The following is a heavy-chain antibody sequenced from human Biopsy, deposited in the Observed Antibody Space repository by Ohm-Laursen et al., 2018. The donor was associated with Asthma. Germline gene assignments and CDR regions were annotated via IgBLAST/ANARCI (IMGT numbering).Heavy chain of an antibody. V-gene: IGHV1-3*01. D-gene: IGHD3-9*01. J-gene: IGHJ3*02. CDR3: ARTYFDFLTGQVHDAFAM. CDR2: LNAANGNT. Sequence: ASVKVSCKASGYTFINYATHWVRQAPGHSLEWMGWLNAANGNTKYSQKFQGRLTISRDTSASTAYMDLSSLLSEDMAVYYCARTYFDFLTGQVHDAFAMWGQGTVVTVSS. CDR1: GYTFINYA.